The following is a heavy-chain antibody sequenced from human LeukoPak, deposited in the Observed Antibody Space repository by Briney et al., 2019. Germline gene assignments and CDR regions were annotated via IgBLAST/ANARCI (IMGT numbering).Heavy chain of an antibody. J-gene: IGHJ3*02. CDR2: IYYSGST. CDR3: ARDLEKIGHAFDI. CDR1: GGSISSGDYY. D-gene: IGHD2-21*01. Sequence: PSETLPLTCTVSGGSISSGDYYWSWIRQSPGKGLEWIGYIYYSGSTCYNPSLKSRVTISVDTSKNQFSLKLSSVTAADTAVYYCARDLEKIGHAFDIWGQGTMVTVSS. V-gene: IGHV4-30-4*08.